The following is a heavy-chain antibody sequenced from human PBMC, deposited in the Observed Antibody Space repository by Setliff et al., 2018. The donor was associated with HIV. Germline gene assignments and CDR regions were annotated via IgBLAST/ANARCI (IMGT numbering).Heavy chain of an antibody. J-gene: IGHJ4*02. Sequence: PSETLSLTCTVSGYSMTSDYQWGWIRQPPGKGLEWIGSIYHSGTTYYNPSFKSRATLSVDTSNNQFSLKLSSVTAADTAVYYCARDFGDYLDWGQGTLVTVSS. CDR3: ARDFGDYLD. V-gene: IGHV4-38-2*02. CDR1: GYSMTSDYQ. CDR2: IYHSGTT. D-gene: IGHD4-17*01.